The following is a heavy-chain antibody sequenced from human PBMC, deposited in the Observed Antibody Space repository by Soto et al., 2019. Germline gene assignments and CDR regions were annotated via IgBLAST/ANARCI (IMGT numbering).Heavy chain of an antibody. CDR3: ARDGYYGSGSYRPFDY. V-gene: IGHV1-69*01. CDR1: GGTFSSYA. CDR2: IIPIFGTA. D-gene: IGHD3-10*01. J-gene: IGHJ4*02. Sequence: QVQLVQSGAEVKKPGSSVKVSCKASGGTFSSYAISWVRQAPGQGLEWMGGIIPIFGTANYAQKFQGRVTITADESTRTTYMELSSLRSEDTAVYYCARDGYYGSGSYRPFDYWGQGTLVTVSS.